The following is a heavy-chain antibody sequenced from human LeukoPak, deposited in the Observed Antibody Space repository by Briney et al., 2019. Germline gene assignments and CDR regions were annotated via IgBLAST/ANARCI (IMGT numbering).Heavy chain of an antibody. D-gene: IGHD3-10*01. CDR2: ISWNSGSI. CDR3: AKGGGGYSYYYYMDV. J-gene: IGHJ6*03. CDR1: GFTFDDYA. V-gene: IGHV3-9*03. Sequence: GRSLRLSCAASGFTFDDYAMQWVRQAPGKGLEWVSGISWNSGSIGYADSEKGRFTISRDNAKNSLYLQMNSLRAEDMALYYCAKGGGGYSYYYYMDVWGKGTTVTVSS.